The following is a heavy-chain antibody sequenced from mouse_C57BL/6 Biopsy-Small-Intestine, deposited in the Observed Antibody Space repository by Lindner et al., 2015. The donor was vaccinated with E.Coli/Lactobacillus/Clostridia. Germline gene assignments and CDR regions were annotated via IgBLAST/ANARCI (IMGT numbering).Heavy chain of an antibody. Sequence: VQLQESGAELARPGASVKLSCKASGYTFTSYGISWVKQRTGQGLEWIGEIYPRSGNTYYNEKFKGKATLTADKSSSTAYMELRSLTSEDSAVYYCARFDYDGGFGYWGQGTLVTVSA. CDR2: IYPRSGNT. D-gene: IGHD2-4*01. V-gene: IGHV1-81*01. J-gene: IGHJ3*02. CDR1: GYTFTSYG. CDR3: ARFDYDGGFGY.